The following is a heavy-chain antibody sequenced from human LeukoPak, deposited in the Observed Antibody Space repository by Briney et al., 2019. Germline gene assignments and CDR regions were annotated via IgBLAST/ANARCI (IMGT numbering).Heavy chain of an antibody. Sequence: SQTLSLTCTVSGGSISSGSYYWSWIRQPAGKGLEWIGRIYTSGSTNYNPSLKSRVTISVDTSKNQFSLKLSSVTAADTAVYYCARGVRITIFGVARTPYYYYYMDVWGKGTTVTVSS. D-gene: IGHD3-3*01. CDR2: IYTSGST. J-gene: IGHJ6*03. CDR3: ARGVRITIFGVARTPYYYYYMDV. V-gene: IGHV4-61*02. CDR1: GGSISSGSYY.